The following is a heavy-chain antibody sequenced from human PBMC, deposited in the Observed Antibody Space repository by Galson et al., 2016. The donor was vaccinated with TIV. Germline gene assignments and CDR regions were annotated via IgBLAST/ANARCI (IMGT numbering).Heavy chain of an antibody. J-gene: IGHJ4*02. CDR1: GYRFTNYW. V-gene: IGHV5-51*01. D-gene: IGHD3/OR15-3a*01. CDR2: IYPGDSET. CDR3: ARAFWTGNYFFDF. Sequence: QSGAEVKKSGESLKISCKGSGYRFTNYWIGWVRQMPGKGLEWVAIIYPGDSETRYSPSFQGQVTISADQSINTAFVQWSSLKASDTAMYYCARAFWTGNYFFDFWGQGTLVTVSS.